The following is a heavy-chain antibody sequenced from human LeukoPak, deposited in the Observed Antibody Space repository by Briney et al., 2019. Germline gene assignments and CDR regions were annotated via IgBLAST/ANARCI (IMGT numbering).Heavy chain of an antibody. D-gene: IGHD1-26*01. CDR1: GFDFSTYA. V-gene: IGHV3-23*01. Sequence: PGGSLRLSCVASGFDFSTYAMSWVRQAPGKGLEWVSGIGGGDTHYAGSVKGRFTISRDNSKNTVELQMSSLRAEATAVYYCAKDGQSFNSMWDYLDSWGRGTLVTVSS. J-gene: IGHJ4*02. CDR2: IGGGDT. CDR3: AKDGQSFNSMWDYLDS.